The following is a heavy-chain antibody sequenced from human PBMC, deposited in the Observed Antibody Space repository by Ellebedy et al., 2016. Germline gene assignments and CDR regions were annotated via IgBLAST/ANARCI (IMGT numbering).Heavy chain of an antibody. V-gene: IGHV1-8*01. J-gene: IGHJ5*02. D-gene: IGHD2-15*01. CDR2: MNPISGST. CDR1: GYTFSSYD. CDR3: ARVRRVGEGGPWFDP. Sequence: ASVKVSCXTSGYTFSSYDINWVRQASGQGLEWMGWMNPISGSTGYAQNFQGRVTLTRDTSITTAYMELSSLASDDTAVYYCARVRRVGEGGPWFDPWGQGTLVTVSS.